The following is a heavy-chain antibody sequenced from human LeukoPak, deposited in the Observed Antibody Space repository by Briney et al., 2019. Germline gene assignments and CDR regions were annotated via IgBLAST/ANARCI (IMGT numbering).Heavy chain of an antibody. CDR1: GFTVRSNH. V-gene: IGHV3-66*01. D-gene: IGHD1-14*01. CDR3: ARANPGDGFDI. J-gene: IGHJ3*02. Sequence: GGSLRLSCAASGFTVRSNHMTWVRQAPGKGLEWVSGIYSDGSTYYADSVKGRFTISRDNSKNTLHLQMNSLRAEDTAVYYCARANPGDGFDIWGQGTMVNVSP. CDR2: IYSDGST.